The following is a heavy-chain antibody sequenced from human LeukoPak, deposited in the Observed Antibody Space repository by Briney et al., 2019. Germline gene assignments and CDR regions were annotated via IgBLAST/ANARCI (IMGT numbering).Heavy chain of an antibody. CDR1: GFTFSSYA. V-gene: IGHV3-23*01. D-gene: IGHD3-22*01. J-gene: IGHJ2*01. CDR2: ISGSGGST. CDR3: ARDREYYYDSTSRGHWYFDL. Sequence: GGSLRLSCAASGFTFSSYAMSWVRQAPGKGLEWVSAISGSGGSTYYADSVKGRFTISRDNSKNTLYLQMNSLRAEDTAVYYCARDREYYYDSTSRGHWYFDLWGRGTLVTVSS.